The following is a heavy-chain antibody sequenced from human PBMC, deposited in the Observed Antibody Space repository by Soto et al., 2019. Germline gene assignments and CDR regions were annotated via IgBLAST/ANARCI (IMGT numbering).Heavy chain of an antibody. J-gene: IGHJ4*02. Sequence: VASVKVSCKASGGTFSSYTISWVRQAPGQGLEWMGRIIPILGIANYAQKFQGRVTITADKSTSTAYMELSSLRSEDTAVYYCARGGRDGYNFCYWGQGTLVTVSS. CDR2: IIPILGIA. D-gene: IGHD3-3*01. V-gene: IGHV1-69*02. CDR1: GGTFSSYT. CDR3: ARGGRDGYNFCY.